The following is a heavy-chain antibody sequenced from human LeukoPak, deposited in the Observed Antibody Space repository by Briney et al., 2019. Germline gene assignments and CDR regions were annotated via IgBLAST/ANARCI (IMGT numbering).Heavy chain of an antibody. J-gene: IGHJ4*02. CDR3: ARGPYGDYVLYYFDY. Sequence: KPSETLSLTCTVSGGSISSYYWSWIRQPPGKGLEWIGYIYYSGSTNYNPSLKSRVTISVDTSKNQFSMKLSSVTAADTAVHYCARGPYGDYVLYYFDYWGQGTLVTVSS. D-gene: IGHD4-17*01. CDR2: IYYSGST. V-gene: IGHV4-59*01. CDR1: GGSISSYY.